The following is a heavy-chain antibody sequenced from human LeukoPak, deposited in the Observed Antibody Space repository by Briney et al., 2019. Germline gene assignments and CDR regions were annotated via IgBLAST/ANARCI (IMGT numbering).Heavy chain of an antibody. CDR1: GGTFSSYA. Sequence: ASVKVSCKASGGTFSSYAISWVRQAPGQGLEWMGGIIPIFGTANYAQKFQGRVTITADESTSIAYMELSSLRSEDTAVYYCARGGYCSGGSCFGLRSWFDPWGQGTLVTVSS. V-gene: IGHV1-69*13. D-gene: IGHD2-15*01. CDR2: IIPIFGTA. J-gene: IGHJ5*02. CDR3: ARGGYCSGGSCFGLRSWFDP.